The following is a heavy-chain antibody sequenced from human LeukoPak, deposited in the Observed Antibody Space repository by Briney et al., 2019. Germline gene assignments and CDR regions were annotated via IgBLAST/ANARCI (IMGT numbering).Heavy chain of an antibody. D-gene: IGHD3-22*01. Sequence: SETLSLTCAVYGGSFNNYFWTWLRQPPGKGVEWVGEIIHSGSTNYNPSLKSRVTISVDTSKNQFSLNLTSLTAADTAVYYCARQNYYDSSGQNWFDPWGQGTLVTVSS. J-gene: IGHJ5*02. CDR2: IIHSGST. CDR1: GGSFNNYF. CDR3: ARQNYYDSSGQNWFDP. V-gene: IGHV4-34*12.